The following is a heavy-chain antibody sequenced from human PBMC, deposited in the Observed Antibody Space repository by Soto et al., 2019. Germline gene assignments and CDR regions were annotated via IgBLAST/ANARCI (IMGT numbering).Heavy chain of an antibody. CDR2: IGGYKGNT. D-gene: IGHD3-16*01. CDR3: AVHYVARGMATGY. J-gene: IGHJ4*02. Sequence: ASVKVSCKASGYTFTNYGVSWVRQAPGQGLEWMGWIGGYKGNTNYAQKLQGRVTLTTDTSTSTAYMELRSLRSDDTAVYYCAVHYVARGMATGYWGQGTLVTVSS. V-gene: IGHV1-18*01. CDR1: GYTFTNYG.